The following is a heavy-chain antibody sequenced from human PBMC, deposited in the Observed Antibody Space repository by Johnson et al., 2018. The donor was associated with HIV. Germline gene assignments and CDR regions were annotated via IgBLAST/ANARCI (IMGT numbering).Heavy chain of an antibody. CDR2: IRYAGSNK. V-gene: IGHV3-30*02. J-gene: IGHJ3*02. CDR1: GFTFSSYA. Sequence: QVQLVESGGGVVQPGTSLRLSCAASGFTFSSYAMHWVRQAPGKGLEWVAFIRYAGSNKYYADSVKGRFTISRDNSKNTLYLQMNSLRAEDTAVYYCAKDLGGSYLGTISHAFDIWGQGTMVTVSS. CDR3: AKDLGGSYLGTISHAFDI. D-gene: IGHD1-26*01.